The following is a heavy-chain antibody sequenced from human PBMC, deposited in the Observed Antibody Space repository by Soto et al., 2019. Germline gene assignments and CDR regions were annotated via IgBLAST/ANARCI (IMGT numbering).Heavy chain of an antibody. V-gene: IGHV3-48*03. CDR2: ISSSGSTI. J-gene: IGHJ5*02. CDR3: ARDTPLFGAGYRRSNYGFDP. D-gene: IGHD3-3*01. CDR1: GFTFSSYE. Sequence: PGGSLRLSCAASGFTFSSYEMNWVRQAPGKGLEWVSYISSSGSTIYYADSVKGRFTISRDNAKNSLYLQMNSLRAEDTAVYYCARDTPLFGAGYRRSNYGFDPWGQGTLVTVSS.